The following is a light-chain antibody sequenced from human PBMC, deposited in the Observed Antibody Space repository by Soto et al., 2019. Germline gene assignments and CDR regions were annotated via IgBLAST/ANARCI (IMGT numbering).Light chain of an antibody. CDR2: GAS. CDR1: QSVSTN. CDR3: HQCDEWPPWT. Sequence: ETILTQSPVTLSLSPGERATLSCRASQSVSTNLAWYQQKPGQAPRLLIYGASIRATGVPARFSGSGSGTEFTLTISSLQSEDFAVYYCHQCDEWPPWTFGQGTKVDIK. J-gene: IGKJ1*01. V-gene: IGKV3-15*01.